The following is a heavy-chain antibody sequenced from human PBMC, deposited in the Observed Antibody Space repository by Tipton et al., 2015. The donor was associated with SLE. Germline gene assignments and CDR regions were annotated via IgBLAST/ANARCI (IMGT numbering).Heavy chain of an antibody. Sequence: TLSLTCTVSGGSVSSSHYYWGWIRQPPGKGLEWIGSVYYTGTTYYNSSLKSRVTMSVDTSKNQFSLDLTSVTAADTAVHYCVRELDTFEVWGPGTLVTVSS. V-gene: IGHV4-39*07. CDR2: VYYTGTT. J-gene: IGHJ3*01. CDR1: GGSVSSSHYY. CDR3: VRELDTFEV.